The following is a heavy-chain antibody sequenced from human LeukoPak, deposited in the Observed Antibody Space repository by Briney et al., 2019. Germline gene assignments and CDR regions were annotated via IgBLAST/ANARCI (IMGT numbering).Heavy chain of an antibody. J-gene: IGHJ4*02. Sequence: GGSLRLSCAASGFTFSSCGMLWVRQAPGKGLEWVAVISYDGSNKYYADSVKGRFTISRDNSKNTLYLQMNSLRAEDTAVYYWAKERAQRVGTMVRGVMDYWGQGTLVTVSS. V-gene: IGHV3-30*18. CDR1: GFTFSSCG. CDR3: AKERAQRVGTMVRGVMDY. CDR2: ISYDGSNK. D-gene: IGHD3-10*01.